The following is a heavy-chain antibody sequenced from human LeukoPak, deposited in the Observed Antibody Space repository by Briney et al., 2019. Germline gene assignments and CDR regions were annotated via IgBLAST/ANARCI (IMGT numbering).Heavy chain of an antibody. CDR3: ARAEVSYYDSSGPIDY. V-gene: IGHV3-33*01. CDR1: GFTFSSYG. J-gene: IGHJ4*02. CDR2: VWFDGSNK. Sequence: PGGSLRLSCTASGFTFSSYGMHWVRQAPGKGLEWLALVWFDGSNKYYADSVKGRFTISRDNSKNTLYLQMNTLRAADTAMYYCARAEVSYYDSSGPIDYWGQGTLVTVSS. D-gene: IGHD3-22*01.